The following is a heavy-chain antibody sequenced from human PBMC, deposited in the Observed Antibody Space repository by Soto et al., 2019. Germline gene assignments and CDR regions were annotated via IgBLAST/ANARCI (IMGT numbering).Heavy chain of an antibody. CDR2: IRSKAYGGTT. V-gene: IGHV3-49*03. J-gene: IGHJ4*02. CDR3: TRFLFLVAAAGWWDFDY. Sequence: PGGSLKLCCTASGFTLGAYAMSWFRQDPGKGLEWVGFIRSKAYGGTTEYAASVKGRFTISRDDSKSIAYLQMNSLKTEDTAVYYCTRFLFLVAAAGWWDFDYWGQGTLVTV. D-gene: IGHD6-13*01. CDR1: GFTLGAYA.